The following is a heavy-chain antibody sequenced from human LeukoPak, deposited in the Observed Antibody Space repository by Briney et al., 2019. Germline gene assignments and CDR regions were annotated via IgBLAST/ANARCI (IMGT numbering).Heavy chain of an antibody. J-gene: IGHJ4*02. CDR1: GFIFADYN. Sequence: GGSLRLSCAASGFIFADYNMPWVRQAPGKSLEWVSIIEWTGSKTSYAASVKGRFTISRDNSKNSLYLQTNSLGPEDTALYYCAKDKLGSIDYWGQGTLVTVSS. CDR3: AKDKLGSIDY. V-gene: IGHV3-43*01. D-gene: IGHD1-1*01. CDR2: IEWTGSKT.